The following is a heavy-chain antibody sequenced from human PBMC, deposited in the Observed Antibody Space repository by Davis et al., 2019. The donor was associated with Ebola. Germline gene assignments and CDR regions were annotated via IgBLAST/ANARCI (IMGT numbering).Heavy chain of an antibody. CDR1: GGSISSGGYY. V-gene: IGHV4-31*03. Sequence: PSETLSLTCTVSGGSISSGGYYWSWIRQHPGKGLEWIGYIYYSGSTYYNPSLKSRVTISVDTSKNQFSLKLSSVTAADTAVYYCARGQGSAAGLWFDPWGQGTLVTVSS. CDR2: IYYSGST. J-gene: IGHJ5*02. D-gene: IGHD6-13*01. CDR3: ARGQGSAAGLWFDP.